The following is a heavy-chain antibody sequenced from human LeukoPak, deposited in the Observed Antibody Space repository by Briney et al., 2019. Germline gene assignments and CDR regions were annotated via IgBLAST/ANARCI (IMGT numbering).Heavy chain of an antibody. CDR2: IYFTGST. J-gene: IGHJ5*02. D-gene: IGHD2-8*01. CDR1: GGSISSYY. V-gene: IGHV4-59*12. CDR3: ARRYCTDGVCYLIS. Sequence: SETLSLTCTVSGGSISSYYWSWIRQPPGKGLEWIGYIYFTGSTNYNPSLKSRVTISVDTSNNQFSLKLSSVTAADTAVYYCARRYCTDGVCYLISWGQGTLVTVSS.